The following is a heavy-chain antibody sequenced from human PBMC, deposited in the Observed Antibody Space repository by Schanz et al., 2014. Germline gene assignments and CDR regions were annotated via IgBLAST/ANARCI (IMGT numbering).Heavy chain of an antibody. V-gene: IGHV3-48*04. CDR1: GFTFSSYG. CDR2: ISNSGTTI. CDR3: ARDLISSGWYG. J-gene: IGHJ4*02. D-gene: IGHD6-19*01. Sequence: VQLVESGGGVVQPGRSRRLSCEASGFTFSSYGMHWVRQAPGKGLEWVSYISNSGTTIYYADSVKGRFTISRDNAKNSLYLQMNSLRVEDTAVYYYARDLISSGWYGWGQGTLVTVSS.